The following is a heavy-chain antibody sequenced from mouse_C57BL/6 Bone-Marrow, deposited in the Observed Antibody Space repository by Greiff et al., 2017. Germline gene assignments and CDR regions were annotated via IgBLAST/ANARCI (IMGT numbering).Heavy chain of an antibody. CDR2: IDPSDSYT. V-gene: IGHV1-69*01. D-gene: IGHD3-1*01. Sequence: VQLQQPGAELVMPGASVKLSCKASGYTFTSYWMHWVKQRPGQGLEWIGEIDPSDSYTNYNQKFKGKSTLTVDKSSSSAYMQLSSLTSEDSAVYYCAVQLGYWGQGTTLTVSS. CDR1: GYTFTSYW. J-gene: IGHJ2*01. CDR3: AVQLGY.